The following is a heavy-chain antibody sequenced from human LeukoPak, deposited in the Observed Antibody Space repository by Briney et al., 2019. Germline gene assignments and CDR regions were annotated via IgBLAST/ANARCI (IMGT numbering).Heavy chain of an antibody. Sequence: GGSLRLSCSASGFTFNSYAMNSVRQAPGRGLEWVSSISPIANYVYYADSVNGRFTISRDNSKNTLYLQMDSLRAEDTAVYYCAKGASSLRTYYDILTGYYFDYWGQGTLVTVSS. CDR3: AKGASSLRTYYDILTGYYFDY. J-gene: IGHJ4*02. V-gene: IGHV3-21*01. CDR2: ISPIANYV. CDR1: GFTFNSYA. D-gene: IGHD3-9*01.